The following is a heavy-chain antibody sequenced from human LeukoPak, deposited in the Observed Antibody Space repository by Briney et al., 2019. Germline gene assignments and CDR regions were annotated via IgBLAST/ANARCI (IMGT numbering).Heavy chain of an antibody. CDR3: ARDSPFDP. Sequence: SETLSLTCTVSGGSLSSGSYYGSWIRQPPGKGLEWIGYIYYSGSTNYNPSLKSRVTISVDTPKNQSSLKLSSVTATDTAVYHCARDSPFDPWGQGTLVTVSS. J-gene: IGHJ5*02. V-gene: IGHV4-61*01. CDR2: IYYSGST. CDR1: GGSLSSGSYY.